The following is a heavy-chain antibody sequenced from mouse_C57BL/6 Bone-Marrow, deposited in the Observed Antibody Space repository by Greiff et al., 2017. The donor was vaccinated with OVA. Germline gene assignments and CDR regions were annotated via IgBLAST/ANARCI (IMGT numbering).Heavy chain of an antibody. CDR2: IDPENGDT. V-gene: IGHV14-4*01. J-gene: IGHJ3*01. CDR3: TTSLTNFLYYYGSRGGFAY. Sequence: EVKLQESGAELVRPGASVKLSCTASGFNIKDDYMHWVKQRPEQGLEWIGWIDPENGDTEYASKFQGKATITADTSSNTAYLQLSSLTSEDTAVYYCTTSLTNFLYYYGSRGGFAYWGQGTLVTVSA. CDR1: GFNIKDDY. D-gene: IGHD1-1*01.